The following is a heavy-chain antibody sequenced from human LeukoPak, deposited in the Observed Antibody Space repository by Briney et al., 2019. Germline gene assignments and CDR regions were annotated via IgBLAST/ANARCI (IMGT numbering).Heavy chain of an antibody. CDR2: INPNSAGT. V-gene: IGHV1-2*06. CDR1: GYTFTCYY. J-gene: IGHJ4*02. CDR3: ARPTYDSSGYSSDY. D-gene: IGHD3-22*01. Sequence: GASVKVSCKGSGYTFTCYYMHWVRQGPGQGLGLMGLINPNSAGTNYAQKFQGRVTMTRDTSISLAYMELSRLRSDDTAVYYCARPTYDSSGYSSDYWGQGTLVTVSS.